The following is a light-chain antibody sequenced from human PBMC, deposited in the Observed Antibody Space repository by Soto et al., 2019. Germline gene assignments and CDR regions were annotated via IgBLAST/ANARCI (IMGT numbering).Light chain of an antibody. J-gene: IGLJ2*01. CDR2: EVT. V-gene: IGLV2-14*01. CDR1: SSDVGDYNY. CDR3: SGWTSNSPVV. Sequence: QSVLTQPASVSGSPGQSITFSCTGTSSDVGDYNYVSWYQQHPGKAPKLIIYEVTSRPSGVSNRFSGSKSGNTASLTISGLQAEDEADYYCSGWTSNSPVVFGGGTKVTVL.